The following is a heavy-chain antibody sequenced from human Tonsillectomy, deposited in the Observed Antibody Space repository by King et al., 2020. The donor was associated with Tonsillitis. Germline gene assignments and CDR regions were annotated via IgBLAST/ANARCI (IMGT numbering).Heavy chain of an antibody. CDR3: AGGLVGARAQH. V-gene: IGHV4-34*01. J-gene: IGHJ1*01. Sequence: VQLQQWGAGLLKPSETLSLTCAVSGGSFSGYYWSWFRQPPGKGLEWIGEINYTGGTSHNPSLNPSLKSRRTISVDTSNNQFSLMLTSVTAADTAVYYCAGGLVGARAQHWGQGTLVTVSS. CDR1: GGSFSGYY. CDR2: INYTGGT. D-gene: IGHD1-26*01.